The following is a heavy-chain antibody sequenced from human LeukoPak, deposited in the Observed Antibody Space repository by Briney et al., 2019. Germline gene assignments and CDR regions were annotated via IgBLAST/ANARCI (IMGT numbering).Heavy chain of an antibody. V-gene: IGHV3-23*01. CDR3: AKDLNPGCSSTSCYAFDY. J-gene: IGHJ4*02. D-gene: IGHD2-2*01. CDR2: ISGSGGTT. Sequence: GGSLRLSCVASGFTFSSYAVSWVRQAPGKGLAWVSAISGSGGTTYYADSVKGRFTISRDNSKNTLYLQMNSLRAEDTDVYYCAKDLNPGCSSTSCYAFDYWGQGALVTVSS. CDR1: GFTFSSYA.